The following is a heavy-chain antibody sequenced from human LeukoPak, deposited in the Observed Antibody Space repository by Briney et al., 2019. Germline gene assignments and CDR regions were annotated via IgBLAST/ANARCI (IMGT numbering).Heavy chain of an antibody. CDR3: ARTTYYHDISGDLHYWYFDV. J-gene: IGHJ2*01. CDR1: GCTFSRLT. D-gene: IGHD3-22*01. Sequence: GASLKVSCTASGCTFSRLTISWVRQAPGQGLEWMGGILPIFGTANYAQKFQGRVTITADESTSIASMELSSLRSEDTAVYYCARTTYYHDISGDLHYWYFDVWGRGTLVIVSS. CDR2: ILPIFGTA. V-gene: IGHV1-69*01.